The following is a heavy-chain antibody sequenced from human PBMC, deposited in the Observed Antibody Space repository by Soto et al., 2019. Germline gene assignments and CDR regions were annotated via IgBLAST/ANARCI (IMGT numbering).Heavy chain of an antibody. J-gene: IGHJ4*02. CDR1: GFTFSSYG. Sequence: QVQLVESGGGVVQPGRSLRLSCAASGFTFSSYGMHWVRQAPGKGLEWVAVIWYDGSNKYYADSVKGRFTISRDNSKNTLYLQMNSLRAEDTAVYYCAREWFGEYYYFDYWGQGTLVTVSS. CDR2: IWYDGSNK. CDR3: AREWFGEYYYFDY. V-gene: IGHV3-33*01. D-gene: IGHD3-10*01.